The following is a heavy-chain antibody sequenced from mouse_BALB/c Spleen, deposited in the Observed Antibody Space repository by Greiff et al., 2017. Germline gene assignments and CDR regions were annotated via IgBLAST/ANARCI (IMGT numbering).Heavy chain of an antibody. CDR1: GDSITSGY. Sequence: EVQVVESGPSLVKPSQTLSLTCSVTGDSITSGYWNWIRKFPGNKLEYMGYISYSGSTYYNPSLKSRISITRDTSKNQYYLQLNSVTTEDTATYYCARGALVLRAWFAYWGQGTLVTVSA. CDR2: ISYSGST. J-gene: IGHJ3*01. CDR3: ARGALVLRAWFAY. V-gene: IGHV3-8*02. D-gene: IGHD2-10*02.